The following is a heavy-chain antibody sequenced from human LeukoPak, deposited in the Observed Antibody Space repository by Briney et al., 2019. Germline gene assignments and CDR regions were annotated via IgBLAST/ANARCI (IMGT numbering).Heavy chain of an antibody. J-gene: IGHJ3*02. D-gene: IGHD1-1*01. V-gene: IGHV4-34*01. CDR2: INHSGST. CDR3: ARGPGVYNSDAFDT. Sequence: SETLSLTCAVYGGSFSGYYWSWIRQPPGKGLEWIGEINHSGSTNYNPSLKSRVTISVDTSKNQFSLKLSSVTAADTAVYYCARGPGVYNSDAFDTWGQGTMVTVSS. CDR1: GGSFSGYY.